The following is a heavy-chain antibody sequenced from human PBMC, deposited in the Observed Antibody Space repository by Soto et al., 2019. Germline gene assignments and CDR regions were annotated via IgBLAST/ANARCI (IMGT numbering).Heavy chain of an antibody. Sequence: LSCAVSGFTVSTYGMHWVRQAPGKGLEWVAVISRDGGTKYYADSVKGRFTISRDNSRNTLFLEMNSLRGDDMAVYYCTGEVASGYWGQGTLVTVSS. V-gene: IGHV3-30*03. D-gene: IGHD2-8*02. CDR1: GFTVSTYG. CDR2: ISRDGGTK. J-gene: IGHJ4*02. CDR3: TGEVASGY.